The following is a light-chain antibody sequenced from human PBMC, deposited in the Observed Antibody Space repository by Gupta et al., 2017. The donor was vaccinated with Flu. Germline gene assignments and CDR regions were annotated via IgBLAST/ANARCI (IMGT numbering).Light chain of an antibody. J-gene: IGKJ2*01. Sequence: EIVMMQSPHTLSVSPGERATLSCRASQRVSSNLAWYQQTPGQAPRILLSRASPRATGTPARFSGSGSRTEFTLPISSLQSEDFSIYYSPQYNNWPPNTFGQGTKLEI. V-gene: IGKV3-15*01. CDR1: QRVSSN. CDR3: PQYNNWPPNT. CDR2: RAS.